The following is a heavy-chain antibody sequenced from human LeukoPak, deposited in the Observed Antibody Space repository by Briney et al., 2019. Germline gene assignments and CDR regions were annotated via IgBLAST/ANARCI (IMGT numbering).Heavy chain of an antibody. D-gene: IGHD3-22*01. CDR1: GGTFSSYA. CDR3: ARDLKYYYDSSGPPDAFDI. V-gene: IGHV1-69*04. Sequence: GASVKVSCKASGGTFSSYAISWVRQAPGQGLEWMGRIIPILGIANHAQKFQGRVTITADKSTSTAYMELSSLRSEDTAVYYCARDLKYYYDSSGPPDAFDIWGQGTMVTVSS. J-gene: IGHJ3*02. CDR2: IIPILGIA.